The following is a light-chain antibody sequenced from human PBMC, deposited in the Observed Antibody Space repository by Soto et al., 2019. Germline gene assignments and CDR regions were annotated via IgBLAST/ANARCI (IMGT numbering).Light chain of an antibody. CDR1: SSNIGAGYD. J-gene: IGLJ2*01. Sequence: QSVLTQPPSVSGAPGQRVTISCTGSSSNIGAGYDVHWYQQLPGTAPNLLIYGNSNRPSGVPDRFSGSKSGTSASLAITGLQAEDEADYYCQSSDSSLSVVFGGGTKVTVL. V-gene: IGLV1-40*01. CDR3: QSSDSSLSVV. CDR2: GNS.